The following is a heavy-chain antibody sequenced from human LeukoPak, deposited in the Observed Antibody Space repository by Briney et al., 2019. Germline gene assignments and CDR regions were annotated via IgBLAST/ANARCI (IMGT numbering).Heavy chain of an antibody. CDR3: AKVRASENYYYGMDV. V-gene: IGHV3-21*04. CDR2: ISSSSSYI. D-gene: IGHD5-24*01. CDR1: GFTFSSYS. Sequence: GGSLRLSCAASGFTFSSYSMNWVRQAPGKGLEWVSSISSSSSYIYYADSVKGRFTISRDNSKNTLYLQMNSLRAEDTAVYYCAKVRASENYYYGMDVWGQGTTVTVSS. J-gene: IGHJ6*02.